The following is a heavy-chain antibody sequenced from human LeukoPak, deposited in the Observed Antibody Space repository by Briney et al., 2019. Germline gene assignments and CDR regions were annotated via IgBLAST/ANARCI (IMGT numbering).Heavy chain of an antibody. CDR3: ARQMYYYDGLDV. CDR2: IYYSGST. D-gene: IGHD3-22*01. CDR1: GGPISTYY. V-gene: IGHV4-59*08. J-gene: IGHJ6*02. Sequence: PSETLSLTCTVSGGPISTYYWSWIRQPPGKGLEWIGYIYYSGSTTYNPSLKSRGTISVDTSNNQFSLNLTSVTAADTAVYYCARQMYYYDGLDVWGQGTPVTVSS.